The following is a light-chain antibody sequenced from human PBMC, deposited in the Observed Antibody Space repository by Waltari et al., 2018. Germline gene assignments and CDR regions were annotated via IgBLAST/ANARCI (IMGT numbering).Light chain of an antibody. CDR1: QSISRY. CDR2: GAS. Sequence: IMITQPPRTLSLSPGERATLSCRASQSISRYLAWYQQKPGQAPRLLIYGASTRATGIPDRFSGSGSGTDFSLTISRLEPEDSAVYYCQHHVRLPATFGQGTKVEIK. J-gene: IGKJ1*01. V-gene: IGKV3-20*01. CDR3: QHHVRLPAT.